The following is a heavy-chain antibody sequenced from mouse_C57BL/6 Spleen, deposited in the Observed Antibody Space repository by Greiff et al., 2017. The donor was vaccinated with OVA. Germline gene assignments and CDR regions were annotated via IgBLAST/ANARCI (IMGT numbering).Heavy chain of an antibody. J-gene: IGHJ1*03. CDR1: GFTFSSYA. D-gene: IGHD2-4*01. Sequence: EVQLQESGGGLVKPGGSLKLSCAASGFTFSSYAMSWVRQTPEKRLEWVATISDGGSYTYYPDNVKGRFTISRDNAKNNLYLQMSHLKSEDTAMYYCARGEIYYDYDGLEYFDVWGTGTTVTVSS. CDR2: ISDGGSYT. V-gene: IGHV5-4*01. CDR3: ARGEIYYDYDGLEYFDV.